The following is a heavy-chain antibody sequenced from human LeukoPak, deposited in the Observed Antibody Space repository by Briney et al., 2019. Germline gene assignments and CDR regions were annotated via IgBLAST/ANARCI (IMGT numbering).Heavy chain of an antibody. J-gene: IGHJ4*02. CDR1: AFTFRNYW. D-gene: IGHD1-20*01. Sequence: GGSLRLSCAASAFTFRNYWMSWVRQAPGKGLEWVANIKQDGSGKYYVESVKGRFTISRDNAKNSLYLQMNSLRAEDTAVYYCARVAGAITGTFFDYWGQGTPVTVSS. V-gene: IGHV3-7*01. CDR3: ARVAGAITGTFFDY. CDR2: IKQDGSGK.